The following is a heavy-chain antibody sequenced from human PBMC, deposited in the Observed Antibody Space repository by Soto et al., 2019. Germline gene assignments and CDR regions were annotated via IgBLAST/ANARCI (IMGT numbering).Heavy chain of an antibody. CDR3: ARDSGATYYYYGMDV. CDR1: GFTFSSYS. V-gene: IGHV3-48*02. Sequence: EVQLVESGGGLVQPGGSLRLSCAASGFTFSSYSMNCVRQAPGKGREWVSYISSSSSTIYYADSVKGRFTISRDNAKNSLNLQMNSLRDEDTAVYYCARDSGATYYYYGMDVWGQGTTVTVSS. J-gene: IGHJ6*02. CDR2: ISSSSSTI. D-gene: IGHD3-10*01.